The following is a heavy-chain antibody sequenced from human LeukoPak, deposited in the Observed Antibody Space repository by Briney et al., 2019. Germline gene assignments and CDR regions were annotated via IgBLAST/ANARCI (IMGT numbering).Heavy chain of an antibody. Sequence: GGSLRLSCAASGFTFSSYGMHWVRQAPGKGLEWVAVISYDGSNKYYADSVKGRFTISRDNSKNTLYLQMNSLRAEDTAVYYCAKDRAAGSYYFDYWGQGTLVTVSS. V-gene: IGHV3-30*18. CDR2: ISYDGSNK. CDR3: AKDRAAGSYYFDY. D-gene: IGHD6-19*01. CDR1: GFTFSSYG. J-gene: IGHJ4*02.